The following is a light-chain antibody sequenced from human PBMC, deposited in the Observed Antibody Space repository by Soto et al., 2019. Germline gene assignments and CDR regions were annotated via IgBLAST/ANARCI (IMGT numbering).Light chain of an antibody. Sequence: MTQSPSTLSASVGDRVTITCRASQSISSNYLAWYQQKLGQAPRLLIYGASNRATGIPDRFSGSGSGTDFTLTISRVQSEDFAVYYCQQYNNRPPRTFGQGTKVDIK. CDR2: GAS. CDR1: QSISSN. CDR3: QQYNNRPPRT. V-gene: IGKV3D-15*01. J-gene: IGKJ1*01.